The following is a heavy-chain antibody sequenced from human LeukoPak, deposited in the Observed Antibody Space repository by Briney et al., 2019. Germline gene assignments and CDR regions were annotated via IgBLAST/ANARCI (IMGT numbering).Heavy chain of an antibody. CDR2: IIPIFGTA. CDR3: ARDTYYDSSGYGVFDY. CDR1: GYTFTSYD. J-gene: IGHJ4*02. Sequence: ASVKVSCKASGYTFTSYDINWVRQAPGQGLEWMGGIIPIFGTANYAQKFQGRVTITADESTSTAYMELSSLRSEDTAVYYCARDTYYDSSGYGVFDYWGQGTLVTVSS. V-gene: IGHV1-69*13. D-gene: IGHD3-22*01.